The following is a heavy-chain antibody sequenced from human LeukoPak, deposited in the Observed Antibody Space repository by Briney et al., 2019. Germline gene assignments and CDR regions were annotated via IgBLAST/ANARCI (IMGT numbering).Heavy chain of an antibody. CDR1: GGSISSYY. J-gene: IGHJ4*02. CDR3: ARPNSSGWSFDY. V-gene: IGHV4-59*08. Sequence: SETMSLTCTVSGGSISSYYWSWIRQPPGKGLEWIGYIYYSGSTNYNPSLKSRVTISVDAPKNQFSLKLSSVTAADTAVYYCARPNSSGWSFDYWGQGTLVTVSS. D-gene: IGHD6-19*01. CDR2: IYYSGST.